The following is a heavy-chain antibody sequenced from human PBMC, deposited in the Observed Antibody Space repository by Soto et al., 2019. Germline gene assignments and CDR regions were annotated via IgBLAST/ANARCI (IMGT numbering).Heavy chain of an antibody. Sequence: QVQLVESGGGVVQPGRSLRLSCAASGFTFSTYGMHWVRQAPGKGLEWVAVIWSDGSNKYYADSVKGRFTISRDNYKSTLFLQMNSLRAEDTAMYDCARRGSGTYSFDYWGQGTLVTVSS. CDR1: GFTFSTYG. V-gene: IGHV3-33*01. D-gene: IGHD1-26*01. CDR2: IWSDGSNK. CDR3: ARRGSGTYSFDY. J-gene: IGHJ4*02.